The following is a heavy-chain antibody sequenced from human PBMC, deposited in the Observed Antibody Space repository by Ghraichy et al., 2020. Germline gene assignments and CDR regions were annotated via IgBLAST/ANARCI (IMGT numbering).Heavy chain of an antibody. V-gene: IGHV4-59*01. D-gene: IGHD2-2*01. CDR3: ARVGGLCSSTSCYFDY. Sequence: SETLSLTCTVSGGSISSYYWSWIRQPPGKGLEWIGYIYYSGSTNYNPSLKSRVTISVDTSKNQFSLKLSSVTAADTAVYYCARVGGLCSSTSCYFDYWGQGTLVTVSS. CDR2: IYYSGST. CDR1: GGSISSYY. J-gene: IGHJ4*02.